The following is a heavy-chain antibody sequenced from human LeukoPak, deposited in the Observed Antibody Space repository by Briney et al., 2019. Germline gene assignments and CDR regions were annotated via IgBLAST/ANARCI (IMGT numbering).Heavy chain of an antibody. J-gene: IGHJ4*02. CDR2: ISSSSSYT. CDR3: ARGNWGTEIRFYFDY. D-gene: IGHD7-27*01. Sequence: GGSLRLSCAASGFTFSDYYMSWIRQAPGKGLEWVSYISSSSSYTNYADSVKGRFTISRDNAKNSLYLQMNSLRAEDTAVYYCARGNWGTEIRFYFDYWGQGTLVTVSS. CDR1: GFTFSDYY. V-gene: IGHV3-11*05.